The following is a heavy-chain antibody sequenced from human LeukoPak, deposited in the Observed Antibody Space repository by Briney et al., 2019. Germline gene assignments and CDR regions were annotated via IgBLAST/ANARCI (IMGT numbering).Heavy chain of an antibody. CDR3: ARGRKAIIAAAGIIPLY. J-gene: IGHJ4*02. CDR1: GFTFSSYW. Sequence: GGSLRLSCAASGFTFSSYWMSWVRQAPGKGLEWVANIKQDGSEKYYVDSVKGRFTISRDNAKNSLYLQMNGLRAEDTAVYYCARGRKAIIAAAGIIPLYWGQGTLVTVSS. V-gene: IGHV3-7*01. CDR2: IKQDGSEK. D-gene: IGHD6-13*01.